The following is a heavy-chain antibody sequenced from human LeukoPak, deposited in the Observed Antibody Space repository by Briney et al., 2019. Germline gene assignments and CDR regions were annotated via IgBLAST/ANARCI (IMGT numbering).Heavy chain of an antibody. J-gene: IGHJ5*02. Sequence: SETLSLTCNVSDDSITSYYWGWARQPPGKGLEYIGTVHYSGTTYLNPSLRSRLTMSVDTSKNQVSLKLNSVAAADTALYYCARAVDNSIDLWGQGFLVTVSS. D-gene: IGHD2/OR15-2a*01. CDR2: VHYSGTT. V-gene: IGHV4-39*01. CDR3: ARAVDNSIDL. CDR1: DDSITSYY.